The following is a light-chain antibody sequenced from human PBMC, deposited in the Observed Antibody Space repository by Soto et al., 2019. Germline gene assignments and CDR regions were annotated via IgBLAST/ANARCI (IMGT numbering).Light chain of an antibody. CDR2: NVS. CDR3: CSYAGSYTYV. Sequence: QSALTQPRSVSGSPGQSVTISCTGTSSDVGGNNYVSWYQQHQGKAPKLLIYNVSMRLPGVPDRLSGSKSGKTASLTISGLQSEDEVDSYCCSYAGSYTYVFGTGTKLTVL. J-gene: IGLJ1*01. CDR1: SSDVGGNNY. V-gene: IGLV2-11*01.